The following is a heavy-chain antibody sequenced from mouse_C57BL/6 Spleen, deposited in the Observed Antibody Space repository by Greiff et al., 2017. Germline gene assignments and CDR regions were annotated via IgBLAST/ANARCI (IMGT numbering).Heavy chain of an antibody. CDR1: GYTFTSYW. CDR2: IDPSDSET. Sequence: VKLQQSGAELVRPGSSVKLSCKASGYTFTSYWMHWVKQRPIQGLEWIGNIDPSDSETHYNQKFKDKATLTVDKSSSTAYMQLSSLTSEDSAVYYCARGGPYYGSSYFDYWGQGTTLTVSS. J-gene: IGHJ2*01. D-gene: IGHD1-1*01. CDR3: ARGGPYYGSSYFDY. V-gene: IGHV1-52*01.